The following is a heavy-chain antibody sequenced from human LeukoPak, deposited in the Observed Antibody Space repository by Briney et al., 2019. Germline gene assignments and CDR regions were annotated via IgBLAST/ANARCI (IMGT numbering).Heavy chain of an antibody. V-gene: IGHV2-5*02. CDR1: GFSLTTSGVG. CDR2: IYWDDDK. CDR3: AHRASKYSSSWFSPEYNWFDP. J-gene: IGHJ5*02. Sequence: SGPTLVNPTQTLTLTCTFSGFSLTTSGVGVGWIRQPPGKALEWLALIYWDDDKRYCPFLKSRLTITKDTSKNQVVLTMTNMDPVDTATYYCAHRASKYSSSWFSPEYNWFDPWGQGTLVTVSS. D-gene: IGHD6-13*01.